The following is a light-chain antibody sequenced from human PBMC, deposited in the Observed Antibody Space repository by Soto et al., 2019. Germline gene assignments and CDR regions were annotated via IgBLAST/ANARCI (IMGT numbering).Light chain of an antibody. CDR3: QQRSNWPPSIT. V-gene: IGKV3D-15*01. J-gene: IGKJ5*01. Sequence: EIVMTQSPATQSVSPGERATLSCRASQSVSSNLAWYQQKPGQAPSLLIYDISARATGIPTRFSGSGSGTEFTLTISSLQSEDFAVYYCQQRSNWPPSITFGQGTLLE. CDR1: QSVSSN. CDR2: DIS.